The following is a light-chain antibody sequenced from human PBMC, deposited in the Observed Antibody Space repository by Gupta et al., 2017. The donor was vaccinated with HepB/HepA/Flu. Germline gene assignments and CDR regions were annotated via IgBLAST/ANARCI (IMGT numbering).Light chain of an antibody. CDR2: YAS. CDR1: QSIGRS. CDR3: HQSYTLPRT. V-gene: IGKV6D-21*02. J-gene: IGKJ1*01. Sequence: DNVLTPSPDFPFVSPKEKVTITCRASQSIGRSLNWFQQKPGQSPKPLIKYASESISGVPSRFSGSGSGTDFTLTINSLEADDAAVYYCHQSYTLPRTFGQGTKVEIK.